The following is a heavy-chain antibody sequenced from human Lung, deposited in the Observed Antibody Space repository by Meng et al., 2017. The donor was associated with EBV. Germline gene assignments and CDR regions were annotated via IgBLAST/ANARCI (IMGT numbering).Heavy chain of an antibody. CDR3: ARGATSVFDL. CDR1: GGSVSSSRSA. CDR2: TYYRSKWYN. Sequence: VRLHRPGPGPGMPPPHSSSTFVISGGSVSSSRSAWTWIMQSPSRGLEWLGRTYYRSKWYNDYAVFVKSRITINPDTSKNQFSLQLISVTPEDTAVYYCARGATSVFDLWGRGTLVTVSS. V-gene: IGHV6-1*01. J-gene: IGHJ2*01.